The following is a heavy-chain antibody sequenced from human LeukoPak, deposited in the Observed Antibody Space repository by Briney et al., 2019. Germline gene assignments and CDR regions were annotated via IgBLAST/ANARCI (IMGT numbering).Heavy chain of an antibody. V-gene: IGHV4-39*07. Sequence: SETLSLTCTVSGGSISSSSYYWGWIRQPPGKGLEWIGSIYYSGSTYYNPSLKSRVTISVDTSKNQFSLKLSSVTAADTAVYYCARRYCSGGSCYSRGWFDPWGQGTLVTVSS. CDR2: IYYSGST. CDR1: GGSISSSSYY. CDR3: ARRYCSGGSCYSRGWFDP. D-gene: IGHD2-15*01. J-gene: IGHJ5*02.